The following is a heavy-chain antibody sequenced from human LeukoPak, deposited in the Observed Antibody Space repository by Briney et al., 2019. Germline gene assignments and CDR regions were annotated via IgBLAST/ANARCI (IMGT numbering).Heavy chain of an antibody. J-gene: IGHJ4*02. V-gene: IGHV1-69*01. Sequence: SVKVSCKASGGTFSNYAISWVRQAPGQGLEWMGGIIPIFGTANYAQKFQGRVTITADESTSTAYMELSSLRSEDTAVYYCARGEEWLVHSAIDYWGQGTLVTVSS. CDR1: GGTFSNYA. CDR3: ARGEEWLVHSAIDY. D-gene: IGHD6-19*01. CDR2: IIPIFGTA.